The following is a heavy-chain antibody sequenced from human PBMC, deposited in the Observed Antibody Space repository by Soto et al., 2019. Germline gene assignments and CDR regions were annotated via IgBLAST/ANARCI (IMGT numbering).Heavy chain of an antibody. CDR2: IWYDGSNK. CDR1: GFTFSSYG. CDR3: AGEPMITDYGMDV. D-gene: IGHD3-16*01. Sequence: GGSLRLSCAASGFTFSSYGMHWVRQAPGKGLEWVAVIWYDGSNKYYADSVKGRFTISRDNSKNTLYLQMNSLRAEDTAVYYCAGEPMITDYGMDVWAKGPRSPSP. J-gene: IGHJ6*02. V-gene: IGHV3-33*01.